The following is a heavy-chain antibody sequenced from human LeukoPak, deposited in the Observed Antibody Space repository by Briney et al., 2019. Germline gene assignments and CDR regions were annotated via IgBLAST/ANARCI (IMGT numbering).Heavy chain of an antibody. CDR3: ARNIRIARGGSYLYFLYYFDY. D-gene: IGHD1-26*01. J-gene: IGHJ4*02. V-gene: IGHV1-69*05. CDR1: GGTFSSYA. CDR2: ITPILGTS. Sequence: ASVKVSCKASGGTFSSYAFSWVRQAPGQGLEWMGGITPILGTSNYAQKFQGRVTITTDESTSTAYMELSSLRSEDTAVYYCARNIRIARGGSYLYFLYYFDYWGQGTLVTVSS.